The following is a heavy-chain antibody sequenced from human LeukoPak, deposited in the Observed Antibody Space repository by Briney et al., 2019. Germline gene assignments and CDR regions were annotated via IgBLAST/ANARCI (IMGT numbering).Heavy chain of an antibody. CDR1: GDSISSTSYY. D-gene: IGHD3-10*01. V-gene: IGHV4-39*01. CDR2: IYNSGTT. Sequence: SETLSLTCTVSGDSISSTSYYWDWIRQPPGKGLEWIGSIYNSGTTYYNPPLKSRVTISVDTSKNQFSLKVSSVTAADTAVYXXXSRVXGLGSFNYWGQGTLVTVSX. CDR3: XSRVXGLGSFNY. J-gene: IGHJ4*01.